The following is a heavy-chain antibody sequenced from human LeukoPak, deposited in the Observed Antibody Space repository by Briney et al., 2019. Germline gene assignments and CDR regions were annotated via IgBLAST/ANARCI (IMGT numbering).Heavy chain of an antibody. CDR3: AKDTPTTGYHLDS. CDR1: GFTLRGYG. V-gene: IGHV3-30*02. J-gene: IGHJ4*02. CDR2: IRYDGSDK. Sequence: GGSLRLSCAASGFTLRGYGMHWVRQAPGKGLEWVAFIRYDGSDKSYADSVKGRFTISRDNSENTLYLQINSLRVEDTAVYYCAKDTPTTGYHLDSWGQGTLVTVTS. D-gene: IGHD1-1*01.